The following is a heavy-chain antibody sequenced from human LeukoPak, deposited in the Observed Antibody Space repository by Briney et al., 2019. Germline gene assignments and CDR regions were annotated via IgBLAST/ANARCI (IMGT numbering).Heavy chain of an antibody. Sequence: SETLSLTCAVYGGSFSGYYWSWIRQPPGKGLEWIGEINHSGSTNYNPSLKSRVTISVDTSKNQFSLKLSSVAAADTAVYYCARGYSYWGQGTLVTVSS. J-gene: IGHJ4*02. CDR3: ARGYSY. CDR1: GGSFSGYY. V-gene: IGHV4-34*01. CDR2: INHSGST. D-gene: IGHD2-15*01.